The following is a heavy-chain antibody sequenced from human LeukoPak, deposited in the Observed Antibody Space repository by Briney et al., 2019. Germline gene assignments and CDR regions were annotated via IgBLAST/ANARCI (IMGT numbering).Heavy chain of an antibody. CDR1: GFTFSSNY. CDR3: ARETYDYVWGSYRYWYFDY. Sequence: GGSLRLSCAASGFTFSSNYMSWVRQAPGKGLEWGSVIYSGGSTYYADSVKGRFTISRDNSKNTLYLQMNSLRAEDTAVYYCARETYDYVWGSYRYWYFDYWGQGTLVTVSS. V-gene: IGHV3-66*01. J-gene: IGHJ4*02. CDR2: IYSGGST. D-gene: IGHD3-16*02.